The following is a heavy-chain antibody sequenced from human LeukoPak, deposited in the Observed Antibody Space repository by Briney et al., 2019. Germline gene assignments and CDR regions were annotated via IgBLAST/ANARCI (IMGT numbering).Heavy chain of an antibody. V-gene: IGHV4-59*01. Sequence: SETLSLTCTVSGGSISSYYWSWIRQPPGKGLEWIGYIYYSGSTNYNPSLKSRVTISVDTSKNQFSLKLSSVNAADTAVYYCARGPGPHCGGGSCYGMDVWGKGTTVTVSS. J-gene: IGHJ6*04. CDR3: ARGPGPHCGGGSCYGMDV. CDR1: GGSISSYY. D-gene: IGHD2-15*01. CDR2: IYYSGST.